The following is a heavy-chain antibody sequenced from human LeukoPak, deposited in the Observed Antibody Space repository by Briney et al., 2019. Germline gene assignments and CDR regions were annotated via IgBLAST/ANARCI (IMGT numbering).Heavy chain of an antibody. V-gene: IGHV3-53*01. D-gene: IGHD6-13*01. J-gene: IGHJ4*02. Sequence: GRSLRLSCAASGFTVSSNYMSWVRQAPGKGLEWVSVIYSGGSTYYADSVKGRFTISRDNSKNTLYLQMNSLRAEDTAVYYCARAPRSRYYFDYWGQGTLVTVSS. CDR3: ARAPRSRYYFDY. CDR1: GFTVSSNY. CDR2: IYSGGST.